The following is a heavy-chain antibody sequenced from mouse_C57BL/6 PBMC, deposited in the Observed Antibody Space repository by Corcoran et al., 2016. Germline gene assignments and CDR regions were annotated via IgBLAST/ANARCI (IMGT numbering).Heavy chain of an antibody. CDR3: ASRRYYYGSSYWYFDV. Sequence: QVQLQQSGAELMKPGASVKLSCKATGYTFTGYWIEWVKQRPGHGLEWIGEILPGSGSTNYNEKFKGKATFTADTSSNTAYMQLSSLTTEDSAIYYCASRRYYYGSSYWYFDVWGTGTTVTVSS. D-gene: IGHD1-1*01. V-gene: IGHV1-9*01. CDR1: GYTFTGYW. J-gene: IGHJ1*03. CDR2: ILPGSGST.